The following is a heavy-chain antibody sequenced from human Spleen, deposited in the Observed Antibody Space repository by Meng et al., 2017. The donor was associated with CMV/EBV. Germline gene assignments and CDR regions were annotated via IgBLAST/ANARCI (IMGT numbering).Heavy chain of an antibody. CDR2: VGASNNI. CDR1: STYN. Sequence: GGSLRLSCAAFSTYNMNWVRQAPGKGLEWVSYVGASNNIYYADSVKGRFTISIDNAKNSVYLQMNSLGAEDTAVYYCAGDQSYAFDMWGQGTMVTVS. V-gene: IGHV3-21*05. CDR3: AGDQSYAFDM. J-gene: IGHJ3*02.